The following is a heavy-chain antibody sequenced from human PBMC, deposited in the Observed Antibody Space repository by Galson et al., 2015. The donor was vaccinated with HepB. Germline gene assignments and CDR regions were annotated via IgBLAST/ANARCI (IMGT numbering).Heavy chain of an antibody. Sequence: SLRLSCAASGFTFSDYTLHWVRQAPGQGLEWMTFILPGGSMNRSADSVKGRFTVSRDNSRHTLFLQMNSLRPEDTAVYYCARGGFHRTLDNWGQGALVTVSS. CDR1: GFTFSDYT. V-gene: IGHV3-30-3*01. CDR2: ILPGGSMN. J-gene: IGHJ4*02. CDR3: ARGGFHRTLDN.